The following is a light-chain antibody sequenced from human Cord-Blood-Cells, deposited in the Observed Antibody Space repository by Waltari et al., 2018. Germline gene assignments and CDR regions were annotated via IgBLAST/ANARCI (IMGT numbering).Light chain of an antibody. CDR3: QVWDSSSDHVV. CDR2: YDS. J-gene: IGLJ2*01. Sequence: SYVLAQPPSVSVAPGKTARITWGGNNIGSKSAHVYQQKPGQAPVLVIYYDSARPSGIPERFSGSNSGNTATLTISRVEAGDEADYYCQVWDSSSDHVVFGGGTKLTVL. CDR1: NIGSKS. V-gene: IGLV3-21*04.